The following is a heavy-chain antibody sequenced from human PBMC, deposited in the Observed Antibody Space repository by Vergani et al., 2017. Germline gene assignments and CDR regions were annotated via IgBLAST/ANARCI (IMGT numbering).Heavy chain of an antibody. J-gene: IGHJ3*02. CDR2: IFHTGLT. V-gene: IGHV4-38-2*01. CDR3: ARGGLPDAFDI. D-gene: IGHD3-16*01. Sequence: QVQLVESGGGLVKPGGSLRLSCAASGFTFSDYYMSWFRQPPGKGLEWIGNIFHTGLTYRNPSLRSRVAISVDTSRNQFSLKLRSVTAADTAAYFCARGGLPDAFDIWGQGTLVTVSS. CDR1: GFTFSDYY.